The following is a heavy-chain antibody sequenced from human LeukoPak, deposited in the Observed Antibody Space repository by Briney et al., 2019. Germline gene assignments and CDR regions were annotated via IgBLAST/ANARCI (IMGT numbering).Heavy chain of an antibody. V-gene: IGHV1-69-2*01. Sequence: ASVKVSCKVSGYTFTDYYMHWVQQAPGKGLEWMGLVDPEDGETIYAEKFQGRVTITADTSTDTAYMELSSLRSEDTAVYYRATSYTTGNDYWGQGTLVTVSS. J-gene: IGHJ4*02. CDR2: VDPEDGET. CDR1: GYTFTDYY. CDR3: ATSYTTGNDY. D-gene: IGHD3-16*01.